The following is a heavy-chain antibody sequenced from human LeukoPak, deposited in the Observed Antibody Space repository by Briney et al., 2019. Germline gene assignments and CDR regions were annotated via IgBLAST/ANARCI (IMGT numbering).Heavy chain of an antibody. D-gene: IGHD3-3*01. J-gene: IGHJ6*03. Sequence: SETLSLTCTVSGGSISSYHWSWIRQPPGKGLEWIGYIYYSGSTNYNPSLKSRVTISVDTSKNQFSLKLSSVTAADTAVYYCARIIGSGYYTGYYYYMDVWGKGTTVTVSS. CDR1: GGSISSYH. CDR3: ARIIGSGYYTGYYYYMDV. CDR2: IYYSGST. V-gene: IGHV4-59*12.